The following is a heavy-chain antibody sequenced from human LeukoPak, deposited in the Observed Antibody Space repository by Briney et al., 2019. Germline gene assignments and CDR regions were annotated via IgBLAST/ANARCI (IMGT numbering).Heavy chain of an antibody. J-gene: IGHJ4*02. CDR2: IKEDGSEK. CDR1: GFTLSDHW. D-gene: IGHD6-19*01. CDR3: AKDPDSSGVYFFDY. Sequence: GGSLRLSCAASGFTLSDHWMSWVRQAPGKGLEWVANIKEDGSEKYYVDSVKGRFTISRDNAKNSLYLQMNSLRAEDTAVYYCAKDPDSSGVYFFDYWGQGTLGTVSS. V-gene: IGHV3-7*01.